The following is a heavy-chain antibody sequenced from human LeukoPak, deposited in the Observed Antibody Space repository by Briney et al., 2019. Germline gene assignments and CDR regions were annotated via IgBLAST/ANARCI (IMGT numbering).Heavy chain of an antibody. D-gene: IGHD3-22*01. CDR2: IIPIFGTA. J-gene: IGHJ4*02. V-gene: IGHV1-69*13. Sequence: SVKVSCKASGYTFTGYYMHWVRQAPGQGLEWMGGIIPIFGTANYAQKFQGRVTITADESTSTAYMELSSLRSEDTAVYYCARNPYYYDSSGYFYRYWGQGTLVTVSS. CDR3: ARNPYYYDSSGYFYRY. CDR1: GYTFTGYY.